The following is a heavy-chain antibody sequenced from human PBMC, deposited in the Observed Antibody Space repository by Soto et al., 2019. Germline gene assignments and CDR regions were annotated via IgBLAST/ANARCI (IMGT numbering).Heavy chain of an antibody. CDR2: VNAGKGNT. V-gene: IGHV1-3*01. Sequence: QVQLVQSGAEVKEPGASVKVSCKASGYTFTAYSIHWVRQAPGQRFEWMGWVNAGKGNTDYSQKFQGRVTMTKDTYASKACMERYSLRSEDTAVHYFVRENPPQAGSYYGSWGQGALVTGSS. D-gene: IGHD3-10*01. CDR3: VRENPPQAGSYYGS. J-gene: IGHJ1*01. CDR1: GYTFTAYS.